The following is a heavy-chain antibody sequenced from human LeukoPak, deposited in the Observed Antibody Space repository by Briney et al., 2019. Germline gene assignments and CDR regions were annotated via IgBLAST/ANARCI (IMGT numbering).Heavy chain of an antibody. J-gene: IGHJ3*02. D-gene: IGHD6-19*01. CDR1: GFTFSSYA. CDR2: ISYDGSNK. CDR3: ARVGQWLVKAFDI. V-gene: IGHV3-30-3*01. Sequence: QPGRSLRLSCAASGFTFSSYAMHWVRQAPGKGLEWVAVISYDGSNKYYADSAKGRFTISRDNSKNTLYLQMNSLRAEDTAVYYCARVGQWLVKAFDIWGQGTMVTVSS.